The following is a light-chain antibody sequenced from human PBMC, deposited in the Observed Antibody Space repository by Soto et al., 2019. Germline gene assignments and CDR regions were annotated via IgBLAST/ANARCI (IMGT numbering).Light chain of an antibody. Sequence: QSALTQPASVSGSPGQSITISCTGTSSDVGGYNYVSWYQQHPGKAPKLMIYDVSNRPSGVSNRFSGSKSGNTASLTISGLQAEDKADYYCSSYTRSSTYVFGTGTKLTVL. CDR2: DVS. CDR1: SSDVGGYNY. J-gene: IGLJ1*01. CDR3: SSYTRSSTYV. V-gene: IGLV2-14*01.